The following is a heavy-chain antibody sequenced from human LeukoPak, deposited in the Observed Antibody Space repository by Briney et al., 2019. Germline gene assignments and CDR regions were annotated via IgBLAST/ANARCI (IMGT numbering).Heavy chain of an antibody. CDR1: GFTFNSYS. Sequence: GGSLRLSCAASGFTFNSYSMSWVRQAPGKGLEWVSAISSSGGNTYYADSVKGRFTISRDNAKNSLYLQMNSLRAEDTAVYYCARDAFDIWGQGTMVTVSS. CDR3: ARDAFDI. V-gene: IGHV3-21*01. J-gene: IGHJ3*02. CDR2: ISSSGGNT.